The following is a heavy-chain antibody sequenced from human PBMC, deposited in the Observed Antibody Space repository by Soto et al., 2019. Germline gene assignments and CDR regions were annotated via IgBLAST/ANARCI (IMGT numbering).Heavy chain of an antibody. V-gene: IGHV3-23*01. CDR3: AKGDPYYYESSGYYSHYYYGMDV. D-gene: IGHD3-22*01. CDR1: GFTFSSYA. Sequence: GGSLRLSCAASGFTFSSYAMSWVRQAPGKGLEWVSAISGSGGSTYYADSVKGRFTISRDNSKNTLYLQMNSLRAEDTAVYYCAKGDPYYYESSGYYSHYYYGMDVWGQGTTVTVSS. J-gene: IGHJ6*02. CDR2: ISGSGGST.